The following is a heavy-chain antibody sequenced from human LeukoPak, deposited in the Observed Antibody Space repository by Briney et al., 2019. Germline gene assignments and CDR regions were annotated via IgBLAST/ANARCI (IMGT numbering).Heavy chain of an antibody. D-gene: IGHD6-13*01. CDR2: MSSEGSST. V-gene: IGHV3-74*01. CDR1: GFTFSSSW. Sequence: GVSLRLSCVASGFTFSSSWMYWVREAPGKGLVWASRMSSEGSSTTYADSVKGRFTISRDNAMNTLYLQMNSLRVEDTAVYYCARADSSWANDYWGQGTLVTVS. J-gene: IGHJ4*02. CDR3: ARADSSWANDY.